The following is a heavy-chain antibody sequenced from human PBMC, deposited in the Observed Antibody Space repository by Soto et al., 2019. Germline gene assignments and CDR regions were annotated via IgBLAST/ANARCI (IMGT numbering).Heavy chain of an antibody. CDR1: GFTFDDYA. J-gene: IGHJ1*01. CDR2: ISWNSGSI. V-gene: IGHV3-9*01. Sequence: EVLLVESGGGLVQPGRSLRLSCAASGFTFDDYAMHWVRQAPGKGLEWVSGISWNSGSIGYADSVKGRFTISRDNAKNSLYLQMNSLRAEDTALYYCAKSHEDYEYFQHWGQGTLVTVSS. CDR3: AKSHEDYEYFQH. D-gene: IGHD4-17*01.